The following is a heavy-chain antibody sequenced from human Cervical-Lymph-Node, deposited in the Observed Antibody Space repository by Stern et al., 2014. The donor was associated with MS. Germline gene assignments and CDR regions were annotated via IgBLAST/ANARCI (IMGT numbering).Heavy chain of an antibody. V-gene: IGHV3-30*03. CDR2: MSFVGGNK. J-gene: IGHJ6*02. CDR1: GFSLSNSC. CDR3: MGVGDAMHV. Sequence: QVQLVESGGGVVQPGRALTLSCAASGFSLSNSCMHWVRQPPGKGLEWVAVMSFVGGNKKYGDSVKGRFSISRDMANNTLFLQMNSLRPEDTAVYYCMGVGDAMHVWGQGTTVIVSS.